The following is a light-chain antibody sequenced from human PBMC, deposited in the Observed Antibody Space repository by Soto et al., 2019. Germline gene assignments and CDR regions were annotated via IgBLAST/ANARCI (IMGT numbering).Light chain of an antibody. J-gene: IGKJ5*01. CDR1: QTIRSW. CDR3: QQRSNLVS. Sequence: DIQMTQSPSTLSVSVGYSVTITCLASQTIRSWLAWYQQKPGKAPKILIYKTSNLESGVPSRFSGRGSGTDFTLTISSLEPEDFAVYYCQQRSNLVSFGPGTRREIK. CDR2: KTS. V-gene: IGKV1-5*03.